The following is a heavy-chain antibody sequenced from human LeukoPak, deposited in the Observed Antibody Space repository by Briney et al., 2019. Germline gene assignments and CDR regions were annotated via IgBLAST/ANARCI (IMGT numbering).Heavy chain of an antibody. Sequence: PSETLSLTCTVSGGSISGTSYYWGWIRQPPGKGLEWIGSIYYSGSTHYNPSFKSRVTISVDTSKNQFSLKLSSVTAADTAVYYCARNLQLWLPRWFDPWGQGTLVTVSS. CDR1: GGSISGTSYY. D-gene: IGHD5-18*01. V-gene: IGHV4-39*01. J-gene: IGHJ5*02. CDR3: ARNLQLWLPRWFDP. CDR2: IYYSGST.